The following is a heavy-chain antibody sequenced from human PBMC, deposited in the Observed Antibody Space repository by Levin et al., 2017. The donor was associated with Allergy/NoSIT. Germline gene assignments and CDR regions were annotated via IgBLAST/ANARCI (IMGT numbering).Heavy chain of an antibody. CDR1: GFTVSSNY. CDR3: ARAPGGNSEDY. D-gene: IGHD4-23*01. V-gene: IGHV3-53*01. CDR2: IYSGGST. J-gene: IGHJ4*02. Sequence: GESLKISCAASGFTVSSNYMSWVRQAPGKGLEWVSVIYSGGSTYYADSVKGRFTISRDNSKNTLYLQMNSLRAEDTAVYYCARAPGGNSEDYWGQGTLVTVSS.